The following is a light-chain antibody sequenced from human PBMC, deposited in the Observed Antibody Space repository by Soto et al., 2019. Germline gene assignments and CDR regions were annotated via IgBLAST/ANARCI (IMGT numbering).Light chain of an antibody. CDR3: QQYNNWLIT. CDR2: GAS. V-gene: IGKV3-15*01. Sequence: EIVMTQSPATLSVSPGERATLSCRASQSVSGNLAWYQQKPGQAPRLLIYGASTRATGIPARFSGSGSGTEFNLTISSLQSEDFAVYYCQQYNNWLITFGQGTRLEIK. J-gene: IGKJ5*01. CDR1: QSVSGN.